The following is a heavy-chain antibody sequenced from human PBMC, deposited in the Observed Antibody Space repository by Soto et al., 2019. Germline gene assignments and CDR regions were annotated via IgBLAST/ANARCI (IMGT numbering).Heavy chain of an antibody. D-gene: IGHD3-3*01. CDR2: IGTTNT. V-gene: IGHV3-21*01. Sequence: GGSLRLSCAASGIDFNDYSMSWGRQAPGKGLDWVSSIGTTNTYYADSLKGRFTISRDNAKNSLYLQMNGLGAEDTAVYYCARAGGQVGLRFLEWLLHFDYWGQGALVTVSS. CDR1: GIDFNDYS. J-gene: IGHJ4*02. CDR3: ARAGGQVGLRFLEWLLHFDY.